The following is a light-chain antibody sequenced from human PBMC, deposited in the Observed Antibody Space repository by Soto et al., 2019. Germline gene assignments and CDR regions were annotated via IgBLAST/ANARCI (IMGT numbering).Light chain of an antibody. CDR1: GAHSGFP. J-gene: IGLJ2*01. CDR3: QTWDNYIHV. CDR2: LDRDGSH. Sequence: QLVLTQSPSASASLGASVKLTCTLSGAHSGFPIAWHQQKPEKGPRFLMKLDRDGSHTKGDGIPDRFSGSSSGAERSLTISSLQSEDEADYFCQTWDNYIHVFGGGTKLTVL. V-gene: IGLV4-69*01.